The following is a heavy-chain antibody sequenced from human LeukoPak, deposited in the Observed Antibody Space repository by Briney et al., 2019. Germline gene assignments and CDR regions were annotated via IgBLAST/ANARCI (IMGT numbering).Heavy chain of an antibody. CDR3: AYSYGFFDY. V-gene: IGHV4-34*01. Sequence: SETLSLTCAVYGGSFSGYYWSWIRQPPGKGLEWIGEINHSGSTNYNPSLKSRVTISVDTSKNRFSLKLSSVTAADTAVYYCAYSYGFFDYWGQGTLVTVSS. J-gene: IGHJ4*02. CDR1: GGSFSGYY. D-gene: IGHD5-18*01. CDR2: INHSGST.